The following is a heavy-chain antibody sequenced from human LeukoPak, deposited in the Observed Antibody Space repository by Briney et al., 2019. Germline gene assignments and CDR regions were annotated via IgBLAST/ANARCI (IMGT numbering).Heavy chain of an antibody. CDR1: GFTISSNY. CDR3: ARGIRYDSSGYWPLAFVY. J-gene: IGHJ4*02. CDR2: IYSGGST. V-gene: IGHV3-66*02. Sequence: GGSLRLSCAASGFTISSNYMSWVRQAPGKGLEWVSVIYSGGSTYYADSAKGRFTISRDNSKTTLYLQMNSLRAEDTAVYYCARGIRYDSSGYWPLAFVYWGQETLVTVSS. D-gene: IGHD3-22*01.